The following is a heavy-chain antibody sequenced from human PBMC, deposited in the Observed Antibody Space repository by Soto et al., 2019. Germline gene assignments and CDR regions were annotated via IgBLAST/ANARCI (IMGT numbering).Heavy chain of an antibody. V-gene: IGHV3-21*01. D-gene: IGHD3-10*01. Sequence: EVQLVESGGGLVKPGGSLRLSCAASGFTFSSYSMNWVRQAPGKGLEWVSSISSSSSYIYYADSVKGRFTISRDNAKNSLYLQMNSLRAEDTAVYYCARDLRGRAYYDYWGQGTLVTVSS. CDR2: ISSSSSYI. J-gene: IGHJ4*02. CDR3: ARDLRGRAYYDY. CDR1: GFTFSSYS.